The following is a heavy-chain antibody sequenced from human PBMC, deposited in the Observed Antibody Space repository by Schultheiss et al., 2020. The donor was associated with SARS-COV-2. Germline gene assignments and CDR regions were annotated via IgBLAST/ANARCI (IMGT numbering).Heavy chain of an antibody. J-gene: IGHJ2*01. V-gene: IGHV3-53*04. D-gene: IGHD2-2*01. Sequence: GGSLRLSCAASGFTFSSYWMHWVRQAPGKGLEWVSVIYSGGSTYYADSVKGRFTISRHNSKNTLYLQMNSLRAEDTAVYYCARDSCSSTSCYPYWYFDLWGRGTLVTVSS. CDR2: IYSGGST. CDR1: GFTFSSYW. CDR3: ARDSCSSTSCYPYWYFDL.